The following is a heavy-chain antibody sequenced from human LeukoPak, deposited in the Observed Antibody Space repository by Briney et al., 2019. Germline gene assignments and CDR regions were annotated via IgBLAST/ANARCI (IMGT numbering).Heavy chain of an antibody. D-gene: IGHD5-18*01. CDR2: VRDNGEN. Sequence: SETLSLTCSVSGASINGYYWSWIRQPPGKGLEWIAYVRDNGENNYNPSLKSRVAISVDTANNQVSLRLNFVSAADTAVYYCARQAINTAAFDIWGVGTMVTVSS. CDR1: GASINGYY. CDR3: ARQAINTAAFDI. J-gene: IGHJ3*02. V-gene: IGHV4-59*08.